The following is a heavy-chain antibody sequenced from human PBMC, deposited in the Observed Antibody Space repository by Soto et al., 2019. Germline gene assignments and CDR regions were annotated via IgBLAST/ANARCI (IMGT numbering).Heavy chain of an antibody. J-gene: IGHJ3*02. CDR1: GFTFTSSA. CDR3: AAXGYYDSSGYYYGRAFDI. CDR2: IVVGSGNT. D-gene: IGHD3-22*01. V-gene: IGHV1-58*01. Sequence: ASVKVSCKASGFTFTSSAVQWVRQARGQRLEWIGWIVVGSGNTNYAQKFQERVTITRDMSTSTAYMELSSLRSEDTAVYYCAAXGYYDSSGYYYGRAFDIWGQGTMVTVSS.